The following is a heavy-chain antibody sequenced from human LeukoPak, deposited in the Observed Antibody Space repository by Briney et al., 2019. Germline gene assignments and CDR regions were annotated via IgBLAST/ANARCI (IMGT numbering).Heavy chain of an antibody. CDR3: ARGPGYCSGGSCLLPNQYYYGMGV. V-gene: IGHV4-34*01. D-gene: IGHD2-15*01. CDR2: INHSGST. J-gene: IGHJ6*02. CDR1: GGSFSGYY. Sequence: SETLSLTCAVYGGSFSGYYWSWIRQPPGKGLEWIGEINHSGSTNYNPSLKSRVTKSVDTSKNQFSLKLSSVTAADTAVYYCARGPGYCSGGSCLLPNQYYYGMGVWGQGTTVTVSS.